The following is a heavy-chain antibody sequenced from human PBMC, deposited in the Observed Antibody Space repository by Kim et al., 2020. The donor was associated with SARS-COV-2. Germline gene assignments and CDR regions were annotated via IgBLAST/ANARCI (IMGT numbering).Heavy chain of an antibody. CDR2: ISWNSGSI. CDR3: AKDIIRVWEQWLVQGY. J-gene: IGHJ4*02. Sequence: GGSLRLSCAASGFTFDDYAMHWVRQAPGKGLEWVSGISWNSGSIGYADSVKGRFTISRDNAKNSLYLQMNSLRAEDTALYYCAKDIIRVWEQWLVQGYWGQGTLVTVSS. D-gene: IGHD6-19*01. V-gene: IGHV3-9*01. CDR1: GFTFDDYA.